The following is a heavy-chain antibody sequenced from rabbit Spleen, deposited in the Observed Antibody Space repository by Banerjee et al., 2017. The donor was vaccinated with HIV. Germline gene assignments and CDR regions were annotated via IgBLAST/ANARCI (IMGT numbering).Heavy chain of an antibody. J-gene: IGHJ3*01. Sequence: QEQLEESGGGLVKPEGSLTLTCKASGFSFSDRDVMCWVRQAPGKGLEWIACINAATGKPVYATWAKGRFTISRTSSTTVTLRMTSLTAADRAAYFCARDLVGVIGWNFYLWGQGTLVTVS. CDR2: INAATGKP. V-gene: IGHV1S45*01. CDR3: ARDLVGVIGWNFYL. D-gene: IGHD1-1*01. CDR1: GFSFSDRDV.